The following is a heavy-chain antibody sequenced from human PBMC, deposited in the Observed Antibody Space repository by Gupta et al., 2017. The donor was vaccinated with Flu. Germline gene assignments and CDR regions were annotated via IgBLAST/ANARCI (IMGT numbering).Heavy chain of an antibody. D-gene: IGHD3-3*01. CDR1: GFTFSSYG. Sequence: QVQLVASGGGVVQPGRSLRLSCAASGFTFSSYGMPWVRQAPGKGLEWVAVISYDGSNKYYADSVKGRVTISRDNSKNTLYLQMNSLRAEDTAVYYCAKDPRTTYYDGWSGKKTKEYYYYGMDVWGQGTTVTVAS. CDR3: AKDPRTTYYDGWSGKKTKEYYYYGMDV. CDR2: ISYDGSNK. J-gene: IGHJ6*02. V-gene: IGHV3-30*18.